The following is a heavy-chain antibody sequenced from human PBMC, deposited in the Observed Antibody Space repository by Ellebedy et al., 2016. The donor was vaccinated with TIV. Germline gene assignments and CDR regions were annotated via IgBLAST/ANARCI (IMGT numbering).Heavy chain of an antibody. D-gene: IGHD1-26*01. CDR3: ARQGSPVGANDY. V-gene: IGHV4-39*01. J-gene: IGHJ4*02. CDR1: GDSISSTNYY. CDR2: IYYSGST. Sequence: MPSETLSLTCTVSGDSISSTNYYWGWIRQPPGKGLEWTGSIYYSGSTYYNPSLKSRVTISVATSKNQFSLKLSSVTAADTAVYYCARQGSPVGANDYWGQGTLVTVSS.